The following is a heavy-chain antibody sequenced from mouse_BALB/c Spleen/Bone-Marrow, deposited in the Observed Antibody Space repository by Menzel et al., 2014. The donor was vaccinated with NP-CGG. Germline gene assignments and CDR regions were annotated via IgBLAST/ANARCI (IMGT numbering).Heavy chain of an antibody. CDR1: GYTFTSYW. Sequence: VQLVESGAELVRPGASVKLSCKASGYTFTSYWINWVKQRPGQGLEWIGEIDPSDSDANYNQKFKGKATLTVDKSSTTAYMQLSSLTSEDSAVYYCARRNYYGSHYWYFDVWGAGTTVTVSS. D-gene: IGHD1-1*01. J-gene: IGHJ1*01. CDR2: IDPSDSDA. V-gene: IGHV1-69*02. CDR3: ARRNYYGSHYWYFDV.